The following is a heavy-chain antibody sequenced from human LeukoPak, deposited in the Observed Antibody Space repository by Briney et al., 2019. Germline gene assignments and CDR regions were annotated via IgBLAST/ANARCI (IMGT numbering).Heavy chain of an antibody. Sequence: ASVKVSCKASGYTFTGYYMHWVRQAPGQGLEWMGWINPNSGGTNYAQKFQGCVTMTRDTSISTAYMELSRLRSDDTAVYYCARGDLLLWFGEPLGYYYGMDVWGQGTTVTVSS. J-gene: IGHJ6*02. CDR1: GYTFTGYY. D-gene: IGHD3-10*01. V-gene: IGHV1-2*04. CDR3: ARGDLLLWFGEPLGYYYGMDV. CDR2: INPNSGGT.